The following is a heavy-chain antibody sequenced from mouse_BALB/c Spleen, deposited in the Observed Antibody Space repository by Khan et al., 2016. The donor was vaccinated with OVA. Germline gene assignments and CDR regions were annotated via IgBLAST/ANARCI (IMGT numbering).Heavy chain of an antibody. Sequence: DLVKPGASVKLSCKASGYTFTSYWINWIKQRPGQGLEWIGRIAPGSGSTSYNEMFKDKATLTVDPSSSTAYIQVSSLSSEDAADYYCASRNYYGNSGDAMDYWGQGTSLTVSS. J-gene: IGHJ4*01. CDR3: ASRNYYGNSGDAMDY. D-gene: IGHD1-1*01. CDR2: IAPGSGST. CDR1: GYTFTSYW. V-gene: IGHV1S41*01.